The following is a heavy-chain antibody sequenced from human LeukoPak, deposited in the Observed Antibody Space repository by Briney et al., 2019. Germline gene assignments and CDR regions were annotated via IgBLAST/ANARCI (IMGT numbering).Heavy chain of an antibody. CDR1: GGSISSSSYY. D-gene: IGHD3-9*01. V-gene: IGHV4-39*01. Sequence: KPSETLSLTCTVSGGSISSSSYYWGWIRQPPGKGLEWIGSIYYSGSTYYNPSLKSRVTISVDTSKNQFSLKLSSVTAADTAVYYCASSNYAILTGDGLFDYWGQGTLVTVSS. CDR3: ASSNYAILTGDGLFDY. J-gene: IGHJ4*02. CDR2: IYYSGST.